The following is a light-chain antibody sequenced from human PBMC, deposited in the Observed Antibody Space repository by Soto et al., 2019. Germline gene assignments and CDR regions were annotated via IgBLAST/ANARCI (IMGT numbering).Light chain of an antibody. CDR2: SNN. V-gene: IGLV1-44*01. CDR1: SSNIGSNK. J-gene: IGLJ2*01. CDR3: EAWDDSLNGVV. Sequence: QSVLTQTPSASGTPGQRVNISCSGSSSNIGSNKVNWYQQLPGTAPKLLIYSNNQRPSGVPDRFSGSKSGTSASLAISGLQSEDEADYYCEAWDDSLNGVVFGGGTKLTVL.